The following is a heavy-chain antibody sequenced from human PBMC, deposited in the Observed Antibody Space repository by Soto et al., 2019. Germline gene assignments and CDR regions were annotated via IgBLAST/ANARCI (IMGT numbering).Heavy chain of an antibody. D-gene: IGHD1-1*01. CDR3: ASEVATTYYFDY. CDR1: GDSISNHY. CDR2: ISPTTTGT. V-gene: IGHV1-46*01. Sequence: ASVKVSCKASGDSISNHYMHWVRQAPGQGLEWMGVISPTTTGTAYAPRNQGRVTVTRDTSTSTVYMELTGLRSEDTAVYFCASEVATTYYFDYWGQGTLVTVSS. J-gene: IGHJ4*02.